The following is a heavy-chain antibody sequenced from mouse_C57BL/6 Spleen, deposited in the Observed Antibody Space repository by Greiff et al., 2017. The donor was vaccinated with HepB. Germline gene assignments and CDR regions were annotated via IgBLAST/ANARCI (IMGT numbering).Heavy chain of an antibody. CDR2: INPSTGGT. J-gene: IGHJ2*01. V-gene: IGHV1-42*01. CDR1: GYSFTGYY. D-gene: IGHD2-4*01. Sequence: VHVKQSGPELVKPGASVKISCKASGYSFTGYYMNWVKQSPEKSLEWIGEINPSTGGTTYNQKFKAKATLTVDKSSSTAYMQLKSLTSEDSAVYYCAKDYDGFFDYWGQGTTLTVSS. CDR3: AKDYDGFFDY.